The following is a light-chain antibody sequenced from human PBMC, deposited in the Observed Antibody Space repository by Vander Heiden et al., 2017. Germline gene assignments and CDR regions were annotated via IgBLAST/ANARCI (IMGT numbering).Light chain of an antibody. V-gene: IGLV1-44*01. CDR3: AAWDDSLSGEWV. Sequence: QSVLTQPPSASGTPGQRVTVSCSGGNSNIGSNTVNWFQQLPGTAPKLLIYGEDQRPPGVPDRFSASKSGTSASLAISGLQSEDEADYYCAAWDDSLSGEWVFGGGTKLTVL. CDR2: GED. CDR1: NSNIGSNT. J-gene: IGLJ3*02.